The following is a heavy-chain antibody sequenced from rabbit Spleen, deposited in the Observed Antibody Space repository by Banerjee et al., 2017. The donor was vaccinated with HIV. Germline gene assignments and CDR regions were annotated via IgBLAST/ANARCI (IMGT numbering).Heavy chain of an antibody. CDR2: IYGAGTDNT. CDR3: ARGGYDIYGYEL. V-gene: IGHV1S45*01. CDR1: GFSFSSNYY. J-gene: IGHJ4*01. D-gene: IGHD6-1*01. Sequence: QEQLEESGGGLVKPGGTLTLTCKASGFSFSSNYYMCWVRQAPGKGLEWIACIYGAGTDNTYYATWAKGRFTISKTSSTTVTLQMPSLTVADTATYFCARGGYDIYGYELWGPGTLVTVS.